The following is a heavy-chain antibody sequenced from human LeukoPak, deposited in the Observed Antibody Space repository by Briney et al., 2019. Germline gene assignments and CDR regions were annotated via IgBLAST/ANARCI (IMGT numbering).Heavy chain of an antibody. CDR2: ISGSGGST. V-gene: IGHV3-23*01. CDR3: ASYDFWSGYRDWFDP. Sequence: GGSLRLSCAAPGFTFSSYAMSWVRQAPGKGLEWVSAISGSGGSTYYADSVKGRFTISRDNSKNTLYLQMNSLRAEDTAVYYCASYDFWSGYRDWFDPWGQGTLVTVSS. J-gene: IGHJ5*02. D-gene: IGHD3-3*01. CDR1: GFTFSSYA.